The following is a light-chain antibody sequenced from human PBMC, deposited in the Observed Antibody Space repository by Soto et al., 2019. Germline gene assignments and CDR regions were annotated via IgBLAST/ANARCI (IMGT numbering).Light chain of an antibody. Sequence: QSVLTQPASVSGSLGQSITISCIGTSSDVGGYNYVSWYQQQPGKAPKLMISEVSNRPSGISNRFSGSKSGNTASLIISGLQAEDEADYYCCSFTSSTTYVFGTGTKVTVL. J-gene: IGLJ1*01. CDR2: EVS. CDR1: SSDVGGYNY. CDR3: CSFTSSTTYV. V-gene: IGLV2-14*01.